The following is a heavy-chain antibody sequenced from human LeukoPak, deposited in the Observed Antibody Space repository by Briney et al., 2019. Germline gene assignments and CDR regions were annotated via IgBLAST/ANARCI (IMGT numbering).Heavy chain of an antibody. CDR1: GFTFSSYW. V-gene: IGHV3-7*05. D-gene: IGHD6-19*01. J-gene: IGHJ4*02. Sequence: GGSLRLSCAASGFTFSSYWMSWVRQAPGKGLEWVANIKEDGSEKYYVDSVKGRFTISRDNAKNSLYLQMNSLRVEDTAVYYCASQFWWAAVSGTALGYWGRGTLVTVSS. CDR3: ASQFWWAAVSGTALGY. CDR2: IKEDGSEK.